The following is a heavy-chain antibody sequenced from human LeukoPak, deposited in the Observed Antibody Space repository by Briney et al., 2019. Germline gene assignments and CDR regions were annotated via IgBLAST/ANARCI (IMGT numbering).Heavy chain of an antibody. CDR3: ARGRY. CDR1: GFIVSSNY. J-gene: IGHJ4*02. V-gene: IGHV3-53*01. Sequence: PGGSLRLSCAASGFIVSSNYMTWVRQAPGKGLEWVSVIYSSGSTYYADAVKGRFTISRDNSKNTLYLQMNSLRAEDTAVYYCARGRYWGQGTLVTVSS. CDR2: IYSSGST.